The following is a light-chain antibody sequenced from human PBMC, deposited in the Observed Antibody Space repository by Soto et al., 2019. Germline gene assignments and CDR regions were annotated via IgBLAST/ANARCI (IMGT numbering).Light chain of an antibody. CDR1: SSDVGGYNY. J-gene: IGLJ1*01. V-gene: IGLV2-11*01. CDR2: DVS. CDR3: CSYAGSYTYV. Sequence: QSALTQPRSVSGSPGQPVTISCTGTSSDVGGYNYVSWYQQYPGKAPKLMIYDVSKRPSGVPDRFSGSKSGNTASLTISGLQAEDEADYYCCSYAGSYTYVFGTGTKVTVL.